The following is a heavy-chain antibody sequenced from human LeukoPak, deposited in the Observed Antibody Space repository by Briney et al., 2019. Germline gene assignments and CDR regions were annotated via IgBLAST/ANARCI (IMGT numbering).Heavy chain of an antibody. J-gene: IGHJ3*02. V-gene: IGHV3-30*04. CDR2: ISYDGSNK. D-gene: IGHD3-22*01. Sequence: GGSLRLSCAASGFTFSSYAMHWVRQAPGKGLEWVAVISYDGSNKYYADSVKGRFTISRYNSKNTLYLQMNSLRAEDTAVYYCAREVHDSSGYYWDHDAFDIWGQGTMVTVSS. CDR1: GFTFSSYA. CDR3: AREVHDSSGYYWDHDAFDI.